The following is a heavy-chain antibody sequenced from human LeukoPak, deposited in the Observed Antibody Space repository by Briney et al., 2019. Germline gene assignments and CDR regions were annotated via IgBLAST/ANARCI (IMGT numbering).Heavy chain of an antibody. J-gene: IGHJ3*02. CDR1: GFTVSSNY. V-gene: IGHV3-66*01. D-gene: IGHD4-17*01. CDR3: ARGIEYGDYGLSAFDI. Sequence: PGGSLRLSCAASGFTVSSNYMSWVRQAPGKGLEWVSVIYSGGSTYYADSVKGRFTISRDNSKNTLYLQMNGLRAEDTAVYYCARGIEYGDYGLSAFDIWGQGTMVTVSS. CDR2: IYSGGST.